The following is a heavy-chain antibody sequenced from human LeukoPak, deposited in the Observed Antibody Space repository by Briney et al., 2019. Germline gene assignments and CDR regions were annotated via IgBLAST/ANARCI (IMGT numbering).Heavy chain of an antibody. CDR1: GFTFSSYS. J-gene: IGHJ4*02. CDR2: ISSSSSYI. D-gene: IGHD3-22*01. CDR3: ASRGYYDSSGYYYEDDY. Sequence: GGSLRLSCAASGFTFSSYSMNWVRQAPGKGLGWVSSISSSSSYIYYADSVKGRFTISRDNAKNSLYLQMNSLGAEDTAVYYCASRGYYDSSGYYYEDDYWGQGTLVTVSS. V-gene: IGHV3-21*01.